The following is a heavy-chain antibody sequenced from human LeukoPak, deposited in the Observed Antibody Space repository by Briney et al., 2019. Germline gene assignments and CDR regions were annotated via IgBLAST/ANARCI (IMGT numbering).Heavy chain of an antibody. CDR2: INPNSGGT. CDR1: GYTFTGYF. Sequence: ASVKVSCKASGYTFTGYFMHWVRQAPGQGLEWMGWINPNSGGTNYAQKFQARVTMTTDTSTSTAYMELRSLRSDDTAVYYCARDLTHRRNYDNSGYQIVPAFWGQGTLVTVSS. V-gene: IGHV1-2*02. CDR3: ARDLTHRRNYDNSGYQIVPAF. J-gene: IGHJ4*02. D-gene: IGHD3-22*01.